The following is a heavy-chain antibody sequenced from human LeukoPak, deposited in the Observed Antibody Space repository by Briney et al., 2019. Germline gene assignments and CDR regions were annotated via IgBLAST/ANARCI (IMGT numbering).Heavy chain of an antibody. J-gene: IGHJ5*02. D-gene: IGHD3-3*01. CDR1: GFIFSDYW. CDR3: ARATYDFWSGYYTSQWFDP. Sequence: GGSLRLSCTASGFIFSDYWMSWVRQAPGKGLEWVSVIYSGGSTYYADSVKGRFTISRDNSKNTLYLQMNSLRAEDTAVYYCARATYDFWSGYYTSQWFDPWGQGTLVTVSS. V-gene: IGHV3-53*01. CDR2: IYSGGST.